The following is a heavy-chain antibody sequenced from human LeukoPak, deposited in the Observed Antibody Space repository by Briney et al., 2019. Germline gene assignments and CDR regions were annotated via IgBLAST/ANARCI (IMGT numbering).Heavy chain of an antibody. D-gene: IGHD4-17*01. J-gene: IGHJ4*02. CDR1: GFTFSSYS. V-gene: IGHV3-21*01. Sequence: GGSLRLSCAASGFTFSSYSMNWVRQAPGKGLEWVSSISSSSSYIYYADSVKGRFTISRDNAKNSLYLQMNSLRAEDTAVYYCARDRVGYGYFDYWGQGTLVTVSS. CDR2: ISSSSSYI. CDR3: ARDRVGYGYFDY.